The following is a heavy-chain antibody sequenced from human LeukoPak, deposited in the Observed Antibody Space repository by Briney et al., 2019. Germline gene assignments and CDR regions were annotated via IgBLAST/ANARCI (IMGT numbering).Heavy chain of an antibody. J-gene: IGHJ5*02. CDR3: ASLVDTAVNWSDP. Sequence: SETLSLTCTVSGGSISSSRYYWGWIRQPPGKGLEWIGSIYYSGSTYYNPSLKSRVTISVDTSKNQFSLKLSSVTAADTAVYYCASLVDTAVNWSDPWGQGTLVTVSS. V-gene: IGHV4-39*01. CDR2: IYYSGST. CDR1: GGSISSSRYY. D-gene: IGHD5-18*01.